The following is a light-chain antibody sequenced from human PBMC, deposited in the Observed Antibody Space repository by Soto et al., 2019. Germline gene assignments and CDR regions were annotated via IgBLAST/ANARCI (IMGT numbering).Light chain of an antibody. CDR2: KAS. Sequence: DIQLTQSPSTLSASVGDRVPLTCTASQSVSSWLAWYQQKPGKAPKLLIYKASSLESGVPSRFSGSGSGTEFTLTISSLQPDDFATYYCQQYNSYSITFGQGTRLEIK. J-gene: IGKJ5*01. V-gene: IGKV1-5*03. CDR1: QSVSSW. CDR3: QQYNSYSIT.